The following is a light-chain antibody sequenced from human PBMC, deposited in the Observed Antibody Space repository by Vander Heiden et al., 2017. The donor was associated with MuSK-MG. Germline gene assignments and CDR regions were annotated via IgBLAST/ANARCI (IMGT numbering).Light chain of an antibody. J-gene: IGLJ2*01. CDR3: SSYTNIYVT. CDR2: EVT. V-gene: IGLV2-18*02. Sequence: QSALAQPPSLSGSPGQSVTISSSAPSSDVGSYNRVSWYQQAPGTAPKLIIYEVTKRPSGGPDRFSGSKSGNTASLTISGLQAEDEADYYCSSYTNIYVTFGGGTKLTVL. CDR1: SSDVGSYNR.